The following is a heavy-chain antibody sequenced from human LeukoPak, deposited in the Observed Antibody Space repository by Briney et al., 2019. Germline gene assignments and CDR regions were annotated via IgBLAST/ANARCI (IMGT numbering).Heavy chain of an antibody. CDR3: ARELAGDYYDSSGYYPFDY. Sequence: ASVKVSCKASGYTFTSHYMHWVRQAPGQGLEWMGIINPSGGSTSYAQKFQGRVTMTRDTSTSTVYMELSSLRSEDTAVYYCARELAGDYYDSSGYYPFDYWGQGTLVTVSS. D-gene: IGHD3-22*01. V-gene: IGHV1-46*01. CDR1: GYTFTSHY. CDR2: INPSGGST. J-gene: IGHJ4*02.